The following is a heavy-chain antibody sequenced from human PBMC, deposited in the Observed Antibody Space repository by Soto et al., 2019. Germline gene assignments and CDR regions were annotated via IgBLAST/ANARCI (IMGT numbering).Heavy chain of an antibody. CDR3: ARAYNWNDDWFDP. J-gene: IGHJ5*02. V-gene: IGHV3-66*01. CDR1: GFTVSSNY. CDR2: IYSGGST. D-gene: IGHD1-1*01. Sequence: LRLSCAASGFTVSSNYMSWVRQAPGKGLEWVSVIYSGGSTYYADSVKGRFTISRDNSKNTLYLQMNSLRAEDTAVYYCARAYNWNDDWFDPWGQGTLVTVSS.